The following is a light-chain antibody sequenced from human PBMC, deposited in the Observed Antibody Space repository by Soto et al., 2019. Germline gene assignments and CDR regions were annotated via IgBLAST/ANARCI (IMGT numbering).Light chain of an antibody. CDR3: QQYNSFWT. CDR1: QSISSW. J-gene: IGKJ1*01. Sequence: DIQMTQSPSTLSASVGDRVTITCRASQSISSWLAWYQQKPGKAPKLLIYDASYLERGVPSRFSSSGSGTEFTPTISSLQPDDLATYYCQQYNSFWTFGQGTKVEI. V-gene: IGKV1-5*01. CDR2: DAS.